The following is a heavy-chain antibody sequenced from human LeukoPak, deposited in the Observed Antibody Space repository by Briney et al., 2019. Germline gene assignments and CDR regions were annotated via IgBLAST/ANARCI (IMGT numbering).Heavy chain of an antibody. CDR2: INPNSGGT. CDR3: ARDLSGYNAPGCSY. CDR1: GYTFTGYY. D-gene: IGHD5-24*01. V-gene: IGHV1-2*02. Sequence: GASVKVSCKASGYTFTGYYMHWVRQAPGQGLEWMGWINPNSGGTNYAQKFQGRVTMTRDTSISTAYMELSRLRSDDTAVYYCARDLSGYNAPGCSYWGQGTLVTVSS. J-gene: IGHJ4*02.